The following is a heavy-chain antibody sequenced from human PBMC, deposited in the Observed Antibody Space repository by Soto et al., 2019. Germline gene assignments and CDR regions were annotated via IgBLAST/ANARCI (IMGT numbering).Heavy chain of an antibody. CDR2: INHSGST. CDR3: ARAPRTMVRGVYFIGMDV. J-gene: IGHJ6*02. Sequence: PSETLSLTCAVYGGSFSGYYWSWIRQPPGKGLEWIGEINHSGSTNYNPSLKSRVTISVDTSKNQFSLKLSSVTAADTAVYYCARAPRTMVRGVYFIGMDVWGQGTTVTGSS. V-gene: IGHV4-34*01. D-gene: IGHD3-10*01. CDR1: GGSFSGYY.